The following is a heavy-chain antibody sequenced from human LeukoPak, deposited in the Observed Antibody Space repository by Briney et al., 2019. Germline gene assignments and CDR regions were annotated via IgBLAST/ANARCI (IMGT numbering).Heavy chain of an antibody. CDR1: GYTFTSYA. CDR2: INAGNGNT. V-gene: IGHV1-3*01. Sequence: GASVKVSCKASGYTFTSYAMHWVRQAPGQRLEWMGWINAGNGNTKYSQKFQGRVTITRDTSASTAYMELSSLRSEDTAVYYCARGSRLGEYYYYYGMDVWGQGTTVIVSS. J-gene: IGHJ6*02. D-gene: IGHD2-21*01. CDR3: ARGSRLGEYYYYYGMDV.